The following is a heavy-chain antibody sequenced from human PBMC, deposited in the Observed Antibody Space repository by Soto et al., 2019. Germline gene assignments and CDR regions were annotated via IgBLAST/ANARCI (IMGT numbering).Heavy chain of an antibody. J-gene: IGHJ4*02. V-gene: IGHV3-30*18. CDR1: GFTFSSYG. D-gene: IGHD5-18*01. Sequence: QVQLVESGGGVVQSGRSLRLSCAVSGFTFSSYGMHWVRQAPGKGLEWVAVISYDGTNKYYADSVKGRFTISRDNSKNTLYLQMNSLRAEDTAVYYCAKGQCLIQPPDYWGQGTLVTVSS. CDR3: AKGQCLIQPPDY. CDR2: ISYDGTNK.